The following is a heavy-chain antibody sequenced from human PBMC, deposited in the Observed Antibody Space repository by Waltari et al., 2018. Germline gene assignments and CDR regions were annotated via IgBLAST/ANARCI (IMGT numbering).Heavy chain of an antibody. J-gene: IGHJ4*02. CDR2: IIHIFGTA. CDR3: ASDPLGRRDGYDLGY. Sequence: VQLVQSGTEVKKPGASVKFSCKAAGRTFRRYAIIGVRQRPGQGLEWMGGIIHIFGTANSAQKFQGRVTITADKSTSTAYMELSSLRSEDTAVYYCASDPLGRRDGYDLGYWGQGTLVTVSS. CDR1: GRTFRRYA. V-gene: IGHV1-69*14. D-gene: IGHD5-12*01.